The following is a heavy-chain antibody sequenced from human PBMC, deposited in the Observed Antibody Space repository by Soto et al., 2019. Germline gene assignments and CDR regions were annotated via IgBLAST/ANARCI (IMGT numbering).Heavy chain of an antibody. CDR1: CGSIISGGYY. CDR2: IYYSGST. CDR3: ARSENWFDP. Sequence: KTSETLSLTCTFSCGSIISGGYYWSWIRQHPGKGLEWIGYIYYSGSTYYNPSLKSRVTISVDTSKNQFSLKLSSVTAADTAVYYCARSENWFDPWGQGTLVTVSS. V-gene: IGHV4-31*03. J-gene: IGHJ5*02.